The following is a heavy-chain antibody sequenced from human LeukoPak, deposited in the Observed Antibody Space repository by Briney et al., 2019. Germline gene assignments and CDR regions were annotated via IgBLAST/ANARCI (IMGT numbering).Heavy chain of an antibody. CDR2: TWYDGSYK. Sequence: GGSLRLSCAASGFTFSTYGMHWVRQAPGKRLEWVAVTWYDGSYKYYGDSVKGRFTISRDNSKNTLYLQMASLRVEDTAVYYCARQFDGSHPNAFDIWGQGTMVTVSS. D-gene: IGHD1-26*01. CDR3: ARQFDGSHPNAFDI. V-gene: IGHV3-33*01. CDR1: GFTFSTYG. J-gene: IGHJ3*02.